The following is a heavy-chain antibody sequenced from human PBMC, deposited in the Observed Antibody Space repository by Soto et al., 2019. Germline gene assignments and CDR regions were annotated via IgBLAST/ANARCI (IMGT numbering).Heavy chain of an antibody. V-gene: IGHV3-33*01. CDR3: ARDIRSSYYYGMDV. CDR2: IWYDGSNK. CDR1: GFTFSSYG. J-gene: IGHJ6*02. Sequence: PGGSLRLSCAASGFTFSSYGMHWVRQAPGKGLEWVAVIWYDGSNKYYADSVKGRFTISRDNSKNTLYLQMNSLRAEDTAVYYCARDIRSSYYYGMDVWGQGTTVIVSS. D-gene: IGHD6-6*01.